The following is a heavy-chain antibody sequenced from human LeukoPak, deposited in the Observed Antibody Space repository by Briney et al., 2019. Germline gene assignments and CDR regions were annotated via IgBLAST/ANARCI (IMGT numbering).Heavy chain of an antibody. CDR1: GFTFSTYA. J-gene: IGHJ4*02. CDR3: AKDFRIGYSAHFDY. Sequence: SGGSLRLSCAASGFTFSTYAMSWVRQAPGKGLECVSAPSGNGNTIYYADSVKGRFTISRDNSKNTLSLQMNSLRAEDTAVYYCAKDFRIGYSAHFDYWGQGALVTVSS. V-gene: IGHV3-23*01. CDR2: PSGNGNTI. D-gene: IGHD2-21*01.